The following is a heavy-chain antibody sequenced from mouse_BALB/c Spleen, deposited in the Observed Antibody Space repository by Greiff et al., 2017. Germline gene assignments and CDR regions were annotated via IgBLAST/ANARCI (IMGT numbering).Heavy chain of an antibody. Sequence: EVKLVESGTVLARPGASVKMSCKASGYSFTSYWMHWVKQRPGQGLEWIGAIYPGNSDTSYNQKFKGKAKLTAVTSASTAYMELSSLTNEDSAVYYCTRSGNYVGYYAMDYWGQGTSVTVSS. CDR2: IYPGNSDT. D-gene: IGHD2-1*01. V-gene: IGHV1-5*01. CDR1: GYSFTSYW. J-gene: IGHJ4*01. CDR3: TRSGNYVGYYAMDY.